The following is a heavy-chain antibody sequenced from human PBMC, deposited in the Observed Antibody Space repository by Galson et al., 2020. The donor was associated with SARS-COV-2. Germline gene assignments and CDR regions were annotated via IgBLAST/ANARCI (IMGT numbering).Heavy chain of an antibody. Sequence: GGSLRLSCAASGFTFSSYSMNWVRQAPGKGLEWVSSISSSSSYIYYADSVKGRFTISRDNAKNSLYLQMNSLRAEDTAVYYCARDWASGYYYYGMDVWGQGTTVTVSS. V-gene: IGHV3-21*01. D-gene: IGHD6-25*01. CDR2: ISSSSSYI. CDR1: GFTFSSYS. J-gene: IGHJ6*02. CDR3: ARDWASGYYYYGMDV.